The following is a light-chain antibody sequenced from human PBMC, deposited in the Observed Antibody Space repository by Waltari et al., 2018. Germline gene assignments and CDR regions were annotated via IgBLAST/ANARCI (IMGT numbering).Light chain of an antibody. Sequence: QSALTQPASVSGTPGQSNTISCTGTTSDLGHYDLVSWYQHHPGKAPKLLICEVIKRPSGVSSRFSGSKSGSTASLTISGLQPDDEADYYCCSYAGLGTYVFGSGTKVTVL. J-gene: IGLJ1*01. CDR2: EVI. CDR1: TSDLGHYDL. CDR3: CSYAGLGTYV. V-gene: IGLV2-23*02.